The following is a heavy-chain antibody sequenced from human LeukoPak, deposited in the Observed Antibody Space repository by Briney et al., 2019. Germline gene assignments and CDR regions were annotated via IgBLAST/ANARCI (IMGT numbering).Heavy chain of an antibody. CDR3: AKWELLRGYYFDY. CDR1: GFTFSSYS. Sequence: GGSLRLSCAASGFTFSSYSMNWVRQAPGKGLEWVSYISSSSSTIYYADSVKGRFTISRDNSKNTLYLQMNSLRAEDTAVYYCAKWELLRGYYFDYWGQGTLVTVSS. V-gene: IGHV3-48*01. D-gene: IGHD1-26*01. J-gene: IGHJ4*02. CDR2: ISSSSSTI.